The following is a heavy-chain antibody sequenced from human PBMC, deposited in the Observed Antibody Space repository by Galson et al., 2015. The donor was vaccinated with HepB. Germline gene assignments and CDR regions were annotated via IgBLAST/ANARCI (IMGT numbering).Heavy chain of an antibody. CDR3: AKRSATYRYFNY. CDR1: GFTFSSYA. V-gene: IGHV3-23*01. J-gene: IGHJ4*02. Sequence: SLRLSCAASGFTFSSYALSWVRQTPGKGLEWVSGFGSTGNTYYADSVKGRFTISRDNSKNTLYLQMNTLRAEDTAIYYCAKRSATYRYFNYWGQGALVTVSS. CDR2: FGSTGNT.